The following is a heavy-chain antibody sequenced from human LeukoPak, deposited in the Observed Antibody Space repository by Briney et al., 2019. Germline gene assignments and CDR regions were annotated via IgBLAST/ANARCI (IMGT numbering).Heavy chain of an antibody. CDR3: ARSVLTQSPYSSSSFRYNWFDP. J-gene: IGHJ5*02. Sequence: KRGESLKISCKGSGYSITSYWVGWVRQMPGKGLEWMGIIYPGDSDTRYSPSFQGQVTISADKSITTAYLQWSSLKASDTAMYYCARSVLTQSPYSSSSFRYNWFDPWGQGTLVTVSS. D-gene: IGHD6-13*01. CDR1: GYSITSYW. V-gene: IGHV5-51*01. CDR2: IYPGDSDT.